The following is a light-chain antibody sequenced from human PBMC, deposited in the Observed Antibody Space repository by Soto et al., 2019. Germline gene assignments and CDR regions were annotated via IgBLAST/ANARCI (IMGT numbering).Light chain of an antibody. V-gene: IGKV3-15*01. Sequence: EIVMTQSPATLSVSPGEIVTLSCRASQSVGGDLAWYQRKPGQAPRLLIYGASSRAPGIPARFSGSGSGTDFTLTISRLEPEDFAVYYCQQYGSSPLITFGQGTRLEIK. CDR2: GAS. J-gene: IGKJ5*01. CDR3: QQYGSSPLIT. CDR1: QSVGGD.